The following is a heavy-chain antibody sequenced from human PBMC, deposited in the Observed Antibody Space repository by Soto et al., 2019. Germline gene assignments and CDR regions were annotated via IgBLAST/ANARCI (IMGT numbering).Heavy chain of an antibody. D-gene: IGHD6-13*01. CDR3: ARRGYSSSWYYYYYYGMDV. CDR2: MNPNSGNT. CDR1: GYTFTSYD. J-gene: IGHJ6*02. Sequence: QVQLVQSGAEVKKPGASVKVSCKASGYTFTSYDINWVRQATGQGLEWMGWMNPNSGNTGYPQKFQGRVTMTRNTSISTAYMELSSLRSEDTAVYYCARRGYSSSWYYYYYYGMDVWGQGTTVTVSS. V-gene: IGHV1-8*01.